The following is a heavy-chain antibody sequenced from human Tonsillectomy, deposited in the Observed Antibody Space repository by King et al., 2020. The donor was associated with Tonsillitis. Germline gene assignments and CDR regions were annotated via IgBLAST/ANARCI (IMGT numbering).Heavy chain of an antibody. V-gene: IGHV3-33*08. CDR1: GFTFSSYG. CDR3: ARGYHTGYSSSWYPY. D-gene: IGHD6-13*01. CDR2: IWYDGSNK. Sequence: VQLVESGGGVVQPGRSLRLSCAASGFTFSSYGMHWVRQAPGKGLEWVAVIWYDGSNKYYADSVKGRFTISRDNSKNTLYLQMNSLRAEDTAVYYCARGYHTGYSSSWYPYWGQGTLVTVSS. J-gene: IGHJ4*02.